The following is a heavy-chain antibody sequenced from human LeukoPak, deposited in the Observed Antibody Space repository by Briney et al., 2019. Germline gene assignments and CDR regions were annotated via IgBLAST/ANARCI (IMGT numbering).Heavy chain of an antibody. D-gene: IGHD6-13*01. CDR2: INPNSGGT. V-gene: IGHV1-2*05. J-gene: IGHJ4*02. CDR1: GYTLTGYY. CDR3: ARGQKDIAAAGTTFDY. Sequence: ASVKVSCKASGYTLTGYYMHWERQAPGQGLEWMGRINPNSGGTNYAQKFQGRVTMTRDTSISTAYMELSSLRSEDTVVYYCARGQKDIAAAGTTFDYWGQGTLVIVSS.